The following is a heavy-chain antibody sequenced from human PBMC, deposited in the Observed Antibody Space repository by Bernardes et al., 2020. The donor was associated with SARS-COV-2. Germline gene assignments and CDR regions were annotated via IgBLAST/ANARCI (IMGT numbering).Heavy chain of an antibody. Sequence: ASVKVSCKASGYSFNTYAITWVRQAPGQGLQWMGWISPYNGQTNYAHNLQGRVTMAADTSTTTAYMELRSLRSDDTAVYYCARGHCGSSSCYRVYRLDPWGQGTLVTVSS. D-gene: IGHD2-2*02. CDR3: ARGHCGSSSCYRVYRLDP. V-gene: IGHV1-18*04. CDR1: GYSFNTYA. J-gene: IGHJ5*02. CDR2: ISPYNGQT.